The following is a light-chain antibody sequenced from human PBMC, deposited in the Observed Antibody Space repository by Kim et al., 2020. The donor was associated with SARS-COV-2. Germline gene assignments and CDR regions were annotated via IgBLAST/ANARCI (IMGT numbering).Light chain of an antibody. J-gene: IGLJ1*01. CDR1: KWGDSD. CDR2: QDS. V-gene: IGLV3-1*01. CDR3: QAWDSSTYV. Sequence: SVSLGQTVSITCSGDKWGDSDACWYQQKPAQSPVLVIYQDSKRPSGIPDRFSGSNSGNTATLTISGTQAMDEADYYCQAWDSSTYVFGTGTKVTVL.